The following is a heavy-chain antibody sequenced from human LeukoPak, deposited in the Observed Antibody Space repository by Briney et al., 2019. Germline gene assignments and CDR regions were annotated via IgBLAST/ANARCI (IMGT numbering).Heavy chain of an antibody. V-gene: IGHV4-31*03. Sequence: PSETLSLTCTVSGGSISSGGYYWSWLRQHPGKGLEWIGYIYYSGSTYYNPSLKSRVTISVDTSKNQFSLKLSSVTAADTAVYYCASLIAARRRGPSVFDYWGQGTLVTVSS. J-gene: IGHJ4*02. CDR2: IYYSGST. CDR3: ASLIAARRRGPSVFDY. CDR1: GGSISSGGYY. D-gene: IGHD6-6*01.